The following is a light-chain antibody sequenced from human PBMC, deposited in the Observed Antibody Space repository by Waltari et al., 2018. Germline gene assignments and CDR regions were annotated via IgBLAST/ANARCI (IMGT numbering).Light chain of an antibody. J-gene: IGKJ1*01. CDR1: KSVLYSSNNKNY. CDR2: WAS. Sequence: DIVMTQSPDSLAVSLGERATINCKSSKSVLYSSNNKNYLAWYQQRPGQPPKLLIYWASTRESGVPDRFSGSGSGTDFTLTISSLLAEDVAVYYCQQYYAIPRTFGQGTKVEIK. CDR3: QQYYAIPRT. V-gene: IGKV4-1*01.